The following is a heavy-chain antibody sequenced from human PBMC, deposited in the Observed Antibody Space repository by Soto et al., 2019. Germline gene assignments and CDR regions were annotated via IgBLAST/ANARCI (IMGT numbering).Heavy chain of an antibody. CDR1: GYTFTGYY. CDR2: INPNSGVT. J-gene: IGHJ4*02. CDR3: ARENYDFWSGNDY. V-gene: IGHV1-2*02. D-gene: IGHD3-3*01. Sequence: ASVKVSCKASGYTFTGYYMHWVRQAPGQGLEWMGWINPNSGVTNYAQKFQGRVTMTRDTSISTAYMELSRLRSDDTAVYYCARENYDFWSGNDYWGQGTLVTVSS.